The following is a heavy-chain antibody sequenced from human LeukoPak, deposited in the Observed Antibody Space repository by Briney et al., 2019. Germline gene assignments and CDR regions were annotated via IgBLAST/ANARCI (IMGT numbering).Heavy chain of an antibody. Sequence: GGSLRLSCAASGFTFSSYWISWVRQAPGKGLEWVANIKQDGSEKYYVDSVKGRFTISRDNAKNSLYLQMNSLRAEDTAVYYCTTGLYYYGSGSYNYWGQGTLVTVSS. CDR2: IKQDGSEK. V-gene: IGHV3-7*01. CDR3: TTGLYYYGSGSYNY. CDR1: GFTFSSYW. J-gene: IGHJ4*02. D-gene: IGHD3-10*01.